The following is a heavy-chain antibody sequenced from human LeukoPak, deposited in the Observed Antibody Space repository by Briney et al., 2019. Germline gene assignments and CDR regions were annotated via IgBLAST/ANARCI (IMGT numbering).Heavy chain of an antibody. CDR3: ARDNSIGGRGWWFDP. J-gene: IGHJ5*02. CDR1: GYTFTNYY. V-gene: IGHV1-46*01. Sequence: GASVKVSCKASGYTFTNYYMHWVRQAPGQGLEWMGVINPSGGSTSYAEKFQGRVIMTRDMSTTTDYMELSSLRSEDTAVYYCARDNSIGGRGWWFDPWGQGTLVTVSS. D-gene: IGHD4-23*01. CDR2: INPSGGST.